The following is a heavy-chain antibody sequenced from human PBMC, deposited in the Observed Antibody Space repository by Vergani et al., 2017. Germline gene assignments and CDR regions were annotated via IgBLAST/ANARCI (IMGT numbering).Heavy chain of an antibody. V-gene: IGHV3-30-3*01. CDR2: ISYDGSNK. Sequence: QVQLVESGGGVVQPGRSLRLSCAASGFTLSSYAMHWVRQAPGKGLEWVAVISYDGSNKYYADSVKGRFTISRDNSKNTLYLQMNSLRAEDTAVYYCARNPVRDKFEDNWFDPWGQGTLVTVSS. D-gene: IGHD3-10*01. J-gene: IGHJ5*02. CDR1: GFTLSSYA. CDR3: ARNPVRDKFEDNWFDP.